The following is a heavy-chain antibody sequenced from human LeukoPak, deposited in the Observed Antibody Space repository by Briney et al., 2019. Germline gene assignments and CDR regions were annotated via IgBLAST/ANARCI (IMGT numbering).Heavy chain of an antibody. CDR3: ARGGYSYGFRFAFDI. V-gene: IGHV1-2*02. D-gene: IGHD5-18*01. CDR1: GYTFTGYY. J-gene: IGHJ3*02. Sequence: ASVKVSCKASGYTFTGYYMHWVRQAPGQGLEWMGWIKPNSGGTNYAQKFQGRVTMTRDTSISTAYMELSRLRSDDTAVYYCARGGYSYGFRFAFDIWGQGTMVTVSS. CDR2: IKPNSGGT.